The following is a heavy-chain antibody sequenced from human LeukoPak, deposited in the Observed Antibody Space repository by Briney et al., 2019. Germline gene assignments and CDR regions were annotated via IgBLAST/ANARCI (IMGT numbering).Heavy chain of an antibody. J-gene: IGHJ4*02. D-gene: IGHD2-2*01. V-gene: IGHV3-23*01. Sequence: GGSLRLSCAASGFTFSSYAMNWARQAPGKGLEWVSAITGSGVNTYYADSVKGRFTISRDNSKNTLYLQMNSLRAEDTAIYYCAKAALRYQLLSSLDYWGQGTLVTVSS. CDR3: AKAALRYQLLSSLDY. CDR1: GFTFSSYA. CDR2: ITGSGVNT.